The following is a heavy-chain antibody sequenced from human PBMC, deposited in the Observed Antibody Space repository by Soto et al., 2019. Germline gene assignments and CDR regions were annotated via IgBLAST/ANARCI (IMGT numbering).Heavy chain of an antibody. Sequence: QLHLVQSGAVVKKPGASVTVSCSASGYPVTAYYMHWVRQAPGRGLEWMGGINPATGAAKYTQTFQGTVTRTRDTSTSTVFMELSGLTSEDTAVFYWARGGGVGVAGSAAFDMWGQGTLVTVSS. V-gene: IGHV1-2*02. D-gene: IGHD3-3*01. CDR1: GYPVTAYY. J-gene: IGHJ3*02. CDR2: INPATGAA. CDR3: ARGGGVGVAGSAAFDM.